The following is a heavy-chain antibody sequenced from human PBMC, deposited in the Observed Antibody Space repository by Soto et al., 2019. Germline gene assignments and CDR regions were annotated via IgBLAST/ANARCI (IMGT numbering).Heavy chain of an antibody. J-gene: IGHJ4*02. CDR1: GGSFSSYY. CDR2: IYYSGST. CDR3: VRSPGWYKIDS. D-gene: IGHD6-19*01. V-gene: IGHV4-59*01. Sequence: PSETLSLTCTVSGGSFSSYYWSWIRQPPGKGLEWIGYIYYSGSTKYNPSLRSRVTISVDTSRNQFSLKLSSVTAADTGVYFCVRSPGWYKIDSWGQGILVTVSS.